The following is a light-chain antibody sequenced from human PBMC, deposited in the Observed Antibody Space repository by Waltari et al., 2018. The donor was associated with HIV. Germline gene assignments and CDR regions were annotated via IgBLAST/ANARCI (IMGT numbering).Light chain of an antibody. CDR3: MVWHNSAVF. CDR2: YKSGSFN. J-gene: IGLJ2*01. CDR1: SDLNVCTYR. Sequence: QAVLTQPSSISASPGDSASLPCTFRSDLNVCTYRIYWYKQKLGGPPQFLLRYKSGSFNERGAGVPSRFSGSKDSSANSGILIISGVQSEDEADYHCMVWHNSAVFFGGGTKLTVL. V-gene: IGLV5-45*02.